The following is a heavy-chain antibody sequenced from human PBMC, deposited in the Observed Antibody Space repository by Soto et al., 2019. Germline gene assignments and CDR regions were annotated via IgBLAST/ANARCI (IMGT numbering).Heavy chain of an antibody. CDR3: ARGYCSSSSCYKGFDY. Sequence: GESLKISCKGSGYSFTIYWIAWVRQMPGKGLEWMGIIYPDDSDTRYSPSFQGQVTISADKSISTAYLQWGSLKASDTAMYYCARGYCSSSSCYKGFDYWGQGTLVTVSS. CDR1: GYSFTIYW. D-gene: IGHD2-2*02. J-gene: IGHJ4*02. V-gene: IGHV5-51*01. CDR2: IYPDDSDT.